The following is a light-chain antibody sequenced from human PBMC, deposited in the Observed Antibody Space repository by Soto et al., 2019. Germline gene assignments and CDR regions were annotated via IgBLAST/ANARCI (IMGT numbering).Light chain of an antibody. CDR1: SSNIGSNY. CDR2: RNN. Sequence: QTVVTQPPSASGTPGQRVTISCSGSSSNIGSNYVYWYQQLPGTAPKLLIYRNNQRPSGVPDRFSGSKSGTSASLAISGLRSEDEADYYCAAWDDSLSGWVFGGVTKVTAL. V-gene: IGLV1-47*01. J-gene: IGLJ3*02. CDR3: AAWDDSLSGWV.